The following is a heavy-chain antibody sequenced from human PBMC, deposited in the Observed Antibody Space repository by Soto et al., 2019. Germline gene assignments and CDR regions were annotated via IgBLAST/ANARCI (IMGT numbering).Heavy chain of an antibody. CDR1: WFPLRRYW. D-gene: IGHD6-13*01. CDR3: ARDLYSSSWYPAQWPLYFDY. J-gene: IGHJ4*02. Sequence: GGALRLSFAASWFPLRRYWVHRVPPAPGEGVVSFSRINSDGSSTSYADSVKGRFTISRDNAKNTLYLQMNSLRAEDTAVYYCARDLYSSSWYPAQWPLYFDYWGQGTLVTVSS. V-gene: IGHV3-74*01. CDR2: INSDGSST.